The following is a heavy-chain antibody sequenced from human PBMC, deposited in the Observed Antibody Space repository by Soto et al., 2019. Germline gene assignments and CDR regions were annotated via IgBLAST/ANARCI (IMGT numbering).Heavy chain of an antibody. V-gene: IGHV4-4*02. CDR2: IYHSGST. D-gene: IGHD3-10*01. CDR3: ARALGYYYGSGSYYGGIDY. Sequence: QVQLQESGPGLVKPSGTLSLTCAVSSGSISSSNWWSWVRQPPGKGLEWIGEIYHSGSTNYNPSLKSRVTISVAKAKNQFSLKLSSVTAADTAVYYCARALGYYYGSGSYYGGIDYWGQGTLVTVSS. J-gene: IGHJ4*02. CDR1: SGSISSSNW.